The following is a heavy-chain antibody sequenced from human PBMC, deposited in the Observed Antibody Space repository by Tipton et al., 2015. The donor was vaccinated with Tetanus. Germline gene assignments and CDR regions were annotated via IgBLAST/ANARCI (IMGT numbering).Heavy chain of an antibody. V-gene: IGHV3-23*01. CDR1: GGSISSSTYY. CDR2: ISGSGGST. Sequence: LSLTCTVFGGSISSSTYYWGWIRQPPGKGLEWVSAISGSGGSTYYADSVKGRFTISRDNSKNTLYLQMNSLRAEDTAVYYCAKDGYYGSNYYYGMDVWGQGTTVTVSS. D-gene: IGHD3-10*01. J-gene: IGHJ6*02. CDR3: AKDGYYGSNYYYGMDV.